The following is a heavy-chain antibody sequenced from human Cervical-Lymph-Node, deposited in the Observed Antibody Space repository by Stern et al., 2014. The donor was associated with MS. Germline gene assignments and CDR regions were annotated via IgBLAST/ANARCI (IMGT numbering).Heavy chain of an antibody. D-gene: IGHD4-23*01. CDR3: TTETPTTVVTLCRDY. J-gene: IGHJ4*02. Sequence: EVQLVESGGGLVKPGGSLRLSCAASGFTFSNAWMSWVRQAPGKGLEWVGRIKSKTDGGTTDYAAPVKGRFTISRDDSKNTLYLQMNSLKTEDTAVYYCTTETPTTVVTLCRDYWGQGTLVTVSS. V-gene: IGHV3-15*01. CDR1: GFTFSNAW. CDR2: IKSKTDGGTT.